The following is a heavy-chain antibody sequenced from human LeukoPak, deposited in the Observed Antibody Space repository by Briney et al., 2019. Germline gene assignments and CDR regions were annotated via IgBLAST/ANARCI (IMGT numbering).Heavy chain of an antibody. D-gene: IGHD6-19*01. J-gene: IGHJ4*02. V-gene: IGHV4-30-4*01. CDR2: IYYSGST. CDR3: ARGAPYSSGWLAGY. CDR1: GGSISSGDYY. Sequence: NPSQTLPLTCTVSGGSISSGDYYWSWIRQSPGKGLEWIGYIYYSGSTYYNPSLKSRVTLSIDTSKNHFSLKLSSVTAADTAVYYCARGAPYSSGWLAGYWGQGTLATVSS.